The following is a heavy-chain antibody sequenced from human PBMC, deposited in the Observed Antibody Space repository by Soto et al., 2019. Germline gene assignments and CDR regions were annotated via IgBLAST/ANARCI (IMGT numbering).Heavy chain of an antibody. D-gene: IGHD3-3*01. V-gene: IGHV1-18*01. Sequence: ASVKVSCKTSGYTFNTYGINWVRQAPGQGLELMGWISAYDGKTTYAEKFQGRVTMTTDTSTSTAYMELRSLRSDDTAIYYCARDTHEFWTSYWLDPWGQGTTLTVYS. J-gene: IGHJ5*02. CDR3: ARDTHEFWTSYWLDP. CDR1: GYTFNTYG. CDR2: ISAYDGKT.